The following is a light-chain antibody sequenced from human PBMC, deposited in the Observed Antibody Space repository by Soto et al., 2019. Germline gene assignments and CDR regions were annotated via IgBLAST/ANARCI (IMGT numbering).Light chain of an antibody. V-gene: IGKV3-20*01. CDR3: QHYGYPQWT. Sequence: EIVLTQSPGTLSLSPGERATLSCRASQSVSSSYLAWYQQKPGQAPRLLIYGASSRATGIPDRFSGSGSATDFTLTISRLEPEDFAVYYCQHYGYPQWTFGQGTKVDIK. CDR1: QSVSSSY. J-gene: IGKJ1*01. CDR2: GAS.